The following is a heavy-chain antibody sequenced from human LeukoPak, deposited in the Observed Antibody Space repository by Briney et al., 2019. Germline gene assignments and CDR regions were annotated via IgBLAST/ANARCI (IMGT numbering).Heavy chain of an antibody. V-gene: IGHV4-34*01. CDR3: ARGSYCSSTSCSPYCFDY. J-gene: IGHJ4*02. CDR2: INHSGST. Sequence: SETLSLTCAVYGGSFSGYYWSWIRQPPGKGLEWIGEINHSGSTNYNPPLKSRVTISVDTSKNQFSLKLSSVTAADTAVYYCARGSYCSSTSCSPYCFDYWGQGTLVTVSS. CDR1: GGSFSGYY. D-gene: IGHD2-2*01.